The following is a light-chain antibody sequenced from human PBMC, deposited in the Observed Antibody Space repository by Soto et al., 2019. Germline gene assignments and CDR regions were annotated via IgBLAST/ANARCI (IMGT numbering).Light chain of an antibody. J-gene: IGKJ1*01. CDR2: GAS. CDR3: QQYGSALWT. Sequence: EIVFTQSPATLSLSPVERATLSCRASQSLSSSYLAWYQQKPGQAPRLLIYGASSRATGVPDRFSGSGSGTDFTLTISRLEPEDFAVYYCQQYGSALWTFGQGTKVDI. V-gene: IGKV3-20*01. CDR1: QSLSSSY.